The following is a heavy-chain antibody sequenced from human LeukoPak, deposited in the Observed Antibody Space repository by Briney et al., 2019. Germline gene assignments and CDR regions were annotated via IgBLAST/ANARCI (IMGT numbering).Heavy chain of an antibody. J-gene: IGHJ3*02. V-gene: IGHV1-2*04. D-gene: IGHD2/OR15-2a*01. CDR2: INPNSGGT. Sequence: ASVKVSCKASGYTFTGYYMHWVRQAPGQGLEWMGWINPNSGGTNYAQKFQGWVTMTRDTSISTAYMELSRLRSDDTAVYYCASPLGYYGEAFDIWGQGTMVTVSS. CDR3: ASPLGYYGEAFDI. CDR1: GYTFTGYY.